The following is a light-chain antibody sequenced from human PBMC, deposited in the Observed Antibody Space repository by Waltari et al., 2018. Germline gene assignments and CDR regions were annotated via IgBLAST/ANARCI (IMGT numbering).Light chain of an antibody. Sequence: IQMTQSPASLSASVGDRVTITCRASKSISSYLNWYQQKPGKAPKLLIYAASSLQSGVPSRFSGSGSGTDFTLTISSLQPEDFATYYCQQSYSTPLTFGGGTKVEIK. CDR2: AAS. V-gene: IGKV1-39*01. CDR3: QQSYSTPLT. CDR1: KSISSY. J-gene: IGKJ4*01.